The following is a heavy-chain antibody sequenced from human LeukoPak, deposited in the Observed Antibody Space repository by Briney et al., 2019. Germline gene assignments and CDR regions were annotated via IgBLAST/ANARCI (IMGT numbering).Heavy chain of an antibody. CDR1: GFTFRNYV. CDR3: ARENDAFDI. J-gene: IGHJ3*02. Sequence: PGRSLRLSCAASGFTFRNYVLHWVRQAPGRGLEWVTLISQDSSNRHYADSVKGRFTISRDNSKNTLHLEMNSLRDEDTAVYFCARENDAFDIRGQGTMVTVSS. V-gene: IGHV3-30*04. CDR2: ISQDSSNR.